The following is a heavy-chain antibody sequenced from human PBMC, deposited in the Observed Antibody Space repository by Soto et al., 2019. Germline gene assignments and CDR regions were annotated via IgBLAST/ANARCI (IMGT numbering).Heavy chain of an antibody. CDR1: GFTFSDYY. V-gene: IGHV3-11*06. CDR2: ISSSSSYT. Sequence: SGGSLRLSCAASGFTFSDYYMSWIRQAPGKGLEWVSYISSSSSYTNYADSVKGRFTISRDNAKNSLYLQMNSLRAEDTAVYYCAGSNWNYAYYFDYWGQGTLVTVSS. D-gene: IGHD1-7*01. CDR3: AGSNWNYAYYFDY. J-gene: IGHJ4*02.